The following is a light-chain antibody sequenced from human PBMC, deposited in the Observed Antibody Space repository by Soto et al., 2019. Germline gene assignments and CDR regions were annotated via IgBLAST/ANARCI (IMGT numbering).Light chain of an antibody. CDR3: KQHKSYPVT. J-gene: IGKJ4*01. CDR2: DAS. CDR1: QSIGRW. Sequence: DIQMTQSPSTLSASVGDRVTITCRASQSIGRWLAWYQQKPGKAPKLLIYDASSLESGVQSRFSGSGSGTEFTLTISSLQPDDFATYYCKQHKSYPVTFGGGTKVDIK. V-gene: IGKV1-5*01.